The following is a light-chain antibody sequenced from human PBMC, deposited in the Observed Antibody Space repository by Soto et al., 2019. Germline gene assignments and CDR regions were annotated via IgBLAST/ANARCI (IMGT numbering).Light chain of an antibody. CDR3: QQYDSYPWT. J-gene: IGKJ1*01. Sequence: DIQMTQSPSTLSASVGDRVTITCRASQSISSWLAWYQQKPGKAPKLLIYKASSLESGVPSRFSGSVSGTEFTLTISSLQPDDVATYYCQQYDSYPWTCGQGTKVEIK. CDR1: QSISSW. CDR2: KAS. V-gene: IGKV1-5*03.